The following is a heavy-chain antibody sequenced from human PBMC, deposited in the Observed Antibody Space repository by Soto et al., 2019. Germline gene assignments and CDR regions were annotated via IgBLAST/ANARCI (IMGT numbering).Heavy chain of an antibody. CDR3: ARVGGYPNANYYYCYMDV. CDR2: INIDGSTT. D-gene: IGHD5-12*01. CDR1: AFTFSSYW. Sequence: EVQLVESGRGLVQPGGSLRLSCAASAFTFSSYWMHWVRQAPGNGLVWDSRINIDGSTTSYADSVKSRFTISGDNAKNTMFLERNCLRAEDTAVYYCARVGGYPNANYYYCYMDVWGKGTTVTVSS. V-gene: IGHV3-74*01. J-gene: IGHJ6*03.